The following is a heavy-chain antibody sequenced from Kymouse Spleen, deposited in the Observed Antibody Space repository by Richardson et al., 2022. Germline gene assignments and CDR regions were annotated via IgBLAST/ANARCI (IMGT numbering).Heavy chain of an antibody. CDR1: GFTFSSYA. CDR3: AKDGYCSSTSCYYDFWSGCCGMDV. J-gene: IGHJ6*02. Sequence: EVQLVESGGGLVQPGGSLRLSCAASGFTFSSYAMSWVRQAPGKGLEWVSAISGSGGSTYYADSVKGRFTISRDNSKNTLYLQMNSLRAEDTAVYYCAKDGYCSSTSCYYDFWSGCCGMDVWGQGTTVTVSS. D-gene: IGHD2-2*02. CDR2: ISGSGGST. V-gene: IGHV3-23*04.